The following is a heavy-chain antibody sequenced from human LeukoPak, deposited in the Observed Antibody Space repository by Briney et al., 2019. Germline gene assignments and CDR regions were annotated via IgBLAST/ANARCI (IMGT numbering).Heavy chain of an antibody. CDR3: ARGCSSTSCYAFYGMDV. J-gene: IGHJ6*04. CDR2: IIPIFGTA. CDR1: GGTFSSYA. V-gene: IGHV1-69*13. Sequence: GASVKVSCKASGGTFSSYAISWVRQAPGQGLEWMGGIIPIFGTANYAQKFRGRVTITADESTSTAYMELSSLRSEDTAVYYCARGCSSTSCYAFYGMDVWGKGTTVTVSS. D-gene: IGHD2-2*01.